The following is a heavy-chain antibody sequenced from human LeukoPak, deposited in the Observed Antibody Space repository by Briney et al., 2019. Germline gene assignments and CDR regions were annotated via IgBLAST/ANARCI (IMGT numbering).Heavy chain of an antibody. J-gene: IGHJ4*02. CDR1: GFTFSSYA. V-gene: IGHV3-64*01. Sequence: GGSLRLSCAASGFTFSSYAMHWVRQAPGKGLEYVSAISSNGGSTYYANSVKGRFTISRDNSKNTLHLQMGSLRAEDMAVYYCASGDVGAPFDYWGQGTLVTVSS. CDR2: ISSNGGST. D-gene: IGHD1-26*01. CDR3: ASGDVGAPFDY.